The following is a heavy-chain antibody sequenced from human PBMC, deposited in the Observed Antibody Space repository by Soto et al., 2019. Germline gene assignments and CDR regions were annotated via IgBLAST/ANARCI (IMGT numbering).Heavy chain of an antibody. CDR2: ISGTGGST. J-gene: IGHJ4*02. CDR1: GFTFSHYV. V-gene: IGHV3-23*01. Sequence: EVQLLESGGGLVQPGGSLRLSCATSGFTFSHYVLSWVRQAPGQGLVWVSAISGTGGSTYYEDSVKGRFPISRDNSKNTLYVQMNSLRVENTAVYYCAKEGNRVRGPAYWVQGTLVTVSS. CDR3: AKEGNRVRGPAY. D-gene: IGHD3-10*01.